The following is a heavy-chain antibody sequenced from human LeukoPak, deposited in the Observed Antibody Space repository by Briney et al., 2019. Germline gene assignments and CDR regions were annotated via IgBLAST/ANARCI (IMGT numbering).Heavy chain of an antibody. J-gene: IGHJ3*02. CDR2: ISGSGGST. D-gene: IGHD5-18*01. V-gene: IGHV3-23*01. CDR3: AKVPGTAMVTGAFDI. Sequence: GGSLRLSCAASVFTFSSDAMSCVRQAPGQGLEWVSAISGSGGSTYYADSVTGRFTISRDNSKNTLYLQMNGLRAEDTAVYYCAKVPGTAMVTGAFDIWGQGTMVTVSS. CDR1: VFTFSSDA.